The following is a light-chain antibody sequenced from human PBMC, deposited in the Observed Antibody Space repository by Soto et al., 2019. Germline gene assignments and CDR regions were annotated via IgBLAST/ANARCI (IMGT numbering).Light chain of an antibody. Sequence: ELVMTQSPGTLSVSPGERASLSCRASQSVSGNLAWYQQTPGQAPRLLIHGASTRATGIPARFSGSGSGTEFTLTISSLQSEDFAVYYCQQYGSSQITFGQGTRLDI. CDR1: QSVSGN. J-gene: IGKJ5*01. CDR3: QQYGSSQIT. V-gene: IGKV3-15*01. CDR2: GAS.